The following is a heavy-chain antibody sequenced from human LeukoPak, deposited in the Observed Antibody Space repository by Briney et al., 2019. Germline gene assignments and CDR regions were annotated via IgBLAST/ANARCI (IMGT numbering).Heavy chain of an antibody. J-gene: IGHJ4*02. D-gene: IGHD3-10*01. CDR3: AKVVWFGELGDY. CDR1: GFTFSSYA. Sequence: TGGSLRLSCAASGFTFSSYAMSWVRQAPGKGLEWVSAISGSGGSTYYADSVKGRFTISRDNSKNTLYLQMNSLRAEDTAVYHCAKVVWFGELGDYWGQGTLVTVSS. V-gene: IGHV3-23*01. CDR2: ISGSGGST.